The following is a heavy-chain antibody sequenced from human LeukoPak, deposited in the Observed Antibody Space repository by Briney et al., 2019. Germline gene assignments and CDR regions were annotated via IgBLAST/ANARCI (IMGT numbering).Heavy chain of an antibody. CDR2: ISYDGSNK. D-gene: IGHD3-9*01. V-gene: IGHV3-30-3*01. Sequence: GRSLRLSCAASGFTFSSYAMHWVRQAPGKGLEWVAVISYDGSNKYYADSVKGRFTISRDNSKNTLYLQMNSLRAEDTAVYYCARGNRVAYYDILTGYKTPLDYWGQGTLVTVSS. J-gene: IGHJ4*02. CDR3: ARGNRVAYYDILTGYKTPLDY. CDR1: GFTFSSYA.